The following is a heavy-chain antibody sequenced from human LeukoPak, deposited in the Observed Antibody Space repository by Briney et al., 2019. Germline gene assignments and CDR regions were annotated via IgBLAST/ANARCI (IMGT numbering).Heavy chain of an antibody. D-gene: IGHD5-12*01. CDR1: GGSISSYY. CDR3: ARDGSRGDDGFDI. CDR2: IYYSGST. J-gene: IGHJ3*02. Sequence: PSETLSLTCTVSGGSISSYYWSWIRQPPGKGLEWIGYIYYSGSTNYKPSLKSRVTISVDTSKNQFSLKLSSVTAADTAVYYCARDGSRGDDGFDIWGQGTMVTVSS. V-gene: IGHV4-59*12.